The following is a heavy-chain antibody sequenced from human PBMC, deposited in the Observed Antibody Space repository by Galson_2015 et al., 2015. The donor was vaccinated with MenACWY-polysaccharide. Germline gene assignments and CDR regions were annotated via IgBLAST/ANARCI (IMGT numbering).Heavy chain of an antibody. J-gene: IGHJ6*03. CDR1: GFTFSSYA. CDR3: AKELARRQPAWDYMDV. V-gene: IGHV3-23*01. CDR2: ISGSGGST. D-gene: IGHD6-13*01. Sequence: SLRLSCAASGFTFSSYAMSWVRQAPGKGLEWVSAISGSGGSTYYADSVRGRFTISRDNSKNTLYLQMNSLRAEDTAVYYCAKELARRQPAWDYMDVWGKGTTVTVSS.